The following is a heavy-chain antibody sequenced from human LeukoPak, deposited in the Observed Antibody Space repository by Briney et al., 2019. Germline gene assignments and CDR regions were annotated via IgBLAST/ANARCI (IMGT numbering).Heavy chain of an antibody. CDR2: ISGGGSST. D-gene: IGHD1-26*01. Sequence: GGSLRLSCAASGFTFSSYAMSWVRQAPGKGLEWVSAISGGGSSTYYADSVKGRFTISRDNSKNTLYLQMNSLRAEDTAVYYCAKPESFLWELTAPFDYWGQGTLVTVSS. CDR1: GFTFSSYA. V-gene: IGHV3-23*01. J-gene: IGHJ4*02. CDR3: AKPESFLWELTAPFDY.